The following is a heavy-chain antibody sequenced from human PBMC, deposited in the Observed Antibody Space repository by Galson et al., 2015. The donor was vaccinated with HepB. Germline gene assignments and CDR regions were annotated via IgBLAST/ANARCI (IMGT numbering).Heavy chain of an antibody. Sequence: SVKVSCKASGYTFSSSGIRWVRQAPGQGLEGRAWSNPYNGNSNYAQKLQGRVTVTTDTSANTAYMELRTLRSDDTAVYYCARDLKTVHPVHYFDLWGRGTLVTVSS. V-gene: IGHV1-18*01. CDR2: SNPYNGNS. CDR3: ARDLKTVHPVHYFDL. J-gene: IGHJ2*01. D-gene: IGHD1-1*01. CDR1: GYTFSSSG.